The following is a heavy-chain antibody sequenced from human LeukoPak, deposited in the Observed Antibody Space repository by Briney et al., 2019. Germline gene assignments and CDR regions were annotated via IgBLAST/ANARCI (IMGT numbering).Heavy chain of an antibody. CDR3: ARLRYHDFWSGYWKYYYYMDV. J-gene: IGHJ6*03. V-gene: IGHV3-7*01. Sequence: GGSLRLSCAASGFTLSSYWMSWVRQDPGKGLEWVANIKQDGSEKYYVDSVKGRFTISRDNAKNSLYLQMNSLSAEDTAVYYCARLRYHDFWSGYWKYYYYMDVWGKGTTVTVSS. D-gene: IGHD3-3*01. CDR2: IKQDGSEK. CDR1: GFTLSSYW.